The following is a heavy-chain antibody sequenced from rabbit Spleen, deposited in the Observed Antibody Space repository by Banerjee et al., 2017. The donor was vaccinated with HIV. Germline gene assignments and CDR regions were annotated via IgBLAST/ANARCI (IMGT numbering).Heavy chain of an antibody. Sequence: QSLQESGGGLVKPGASLTLTCTASGFDLSDYYYMYWVRQAPGKGLEWIGCIYTGGSGGIYYATWANGRFTVSKTSSTTVTLQMTSLTAADTATYFCARDLDGVIGWNFGWWGQGTLVTVS. CDR2: IYTGGSGGI. J-gene: IGHJ3*01. V-gene: IGHV1S40*01. CDR1: GFDLSDYYY. CDR3: ARDLDGVIGWNFGW. D-gene: IGHD4-1*01.